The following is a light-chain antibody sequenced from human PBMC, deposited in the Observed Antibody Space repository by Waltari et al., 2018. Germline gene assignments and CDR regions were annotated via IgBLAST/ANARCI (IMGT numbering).Light chain of an antibody. CDR2: GAS. Sequence: EVVFTQSPDTLSLSPGERATLSCRASQSLTKRYLAWYQQKPGQAPRLLIYGASSRAPGIPNRFSGSGSGTDFTLTISRLEPEDFAVYYCQQYGSSILYTFGQGTKLEIK. V-gene: IGKV3-20*01. J-gene: IGKJ2*01. CDR1: QSLTKRY. CDR3: QQYGSSILYT.